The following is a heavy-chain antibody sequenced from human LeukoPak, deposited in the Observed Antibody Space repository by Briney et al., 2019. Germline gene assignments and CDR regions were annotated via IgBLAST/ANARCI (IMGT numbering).Heavy chain of an antibody. V-gene: IGHV1-2*02. Sequence: ASVKVSCKASGYTFTGYYMHWVRQAPGQGLEWMGWINPNSGGTNYAQKFQGRVTMTRDTSISTAYMELSRLRSDDTAVYYCARVMTTVTRWFDPWGQGTLVTVSS. CDR1: GYTFTGYY. CDR2: INPNSGGT. J-gene: IGHJ5*02. D-gene: IGHD4-11*01. CDR3: ARVMTTVTRWFDP.